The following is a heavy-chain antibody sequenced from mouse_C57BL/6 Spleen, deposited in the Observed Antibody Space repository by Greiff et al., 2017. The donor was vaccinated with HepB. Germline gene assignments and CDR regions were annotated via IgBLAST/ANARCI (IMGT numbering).Heavy chain of an antibody. CDR2: SRNKANDYTT. J-gene: IGHJ4*01. V-gene: IGHV7-1*01. Sequence: EVMLVESGGGLVQSGRSLRLSCAPSGFTFSDFYMEWVRQAPGKGLEWIAASRNKANDYTTEYSASVKGRFIVSRDTSQSILYLQMNALRAEDTAIYYCARESYYAMDYWGQGTSVTVSS. CDR1: GFTFSDFY. CDR3: ARESYYAMDY.